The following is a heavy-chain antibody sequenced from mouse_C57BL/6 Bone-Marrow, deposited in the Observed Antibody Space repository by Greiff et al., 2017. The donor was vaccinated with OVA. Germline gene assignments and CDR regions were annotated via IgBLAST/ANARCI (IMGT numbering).Heavy chain of an antibody. J-gene: IGHJ2*01. CDR1: GYTFTDYY. V-gene: IGHV1-26*01. CDR3: ARLVYPFDY. Sequence: VQLQQSGPELVKPGASVKISCKASGYTFTDYYMNWVKQSHGKSLEWIGDINPNNGGTSYNQKFKGKATLTVDKSSSTAYMELRSLTSKDSAVYYCARLVYPFDYWGQGTTLTVSS. CDR2: INPNNGGT.